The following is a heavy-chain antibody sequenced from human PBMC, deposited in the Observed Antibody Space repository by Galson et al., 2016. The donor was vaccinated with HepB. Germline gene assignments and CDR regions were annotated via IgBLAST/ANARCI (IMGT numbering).Heavy chain of an antibody. J-gene: IGHJ5*02. CDR1: GYTFTYYT. D-gene: IGHD6-13*01. Sequence: SVKVSCKASGYTFTYYTIHWLRQAPGQRLEWMGWGNAGNGNTMYSQKFQGRVTITRDTSATTAYLELSSLTSEDTGVYYCARGLGAGSSRRFDPWGQGTLVTVSS. V-gene: IGHV1-3*01. CDR2: GNAGNGNT. CDR3: ARGLGAGSSRRFDP.